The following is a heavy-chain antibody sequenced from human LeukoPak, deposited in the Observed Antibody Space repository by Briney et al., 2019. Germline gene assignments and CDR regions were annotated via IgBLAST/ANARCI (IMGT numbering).Heavy chain of an antibody. CDR3: ARAKSGSYFWMGD. CDR1: GYTFTSYD. D-gene: IGHD1-26*01. V-gene: IGHV1-8*01. CDR2: MNPSSGNT. J-gene: IGHJ4*02. Sequence: ASVKVSCKASGYTFTSYDINWVRQATGQGLEWMGWMNPSSGNTGYAQKFQGRVTMTRNTSISTAYMELSSQRSEDTAVYYCARAKSGSYFWMGDWGQGTLVTVSS.